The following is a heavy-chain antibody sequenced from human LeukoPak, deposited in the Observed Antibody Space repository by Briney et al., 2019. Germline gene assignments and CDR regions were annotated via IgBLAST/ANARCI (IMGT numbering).Heavy chain of an antibody. CDR1: GFTFGDYP. CDR3: AKDVAYCSRTSCYANFDY. Sequence: GGSLRLSCTASGFTFGDYPMSWVRQAPGKGPEWVSSISNSGGSTYHADSVKGRFTISRDNSKNTLYLQMNSLRAEDTAVYYCAKDVAYCSRTSCYANFDYWGQGTLVTVSS. V-gene: IGHV3-23*01. J-gene: IGHJ4*02. CDR2: ISNSGGST. D-gene: IGHD2-2*01.